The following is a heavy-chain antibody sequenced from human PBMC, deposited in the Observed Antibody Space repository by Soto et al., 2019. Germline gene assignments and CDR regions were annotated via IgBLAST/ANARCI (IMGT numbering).Heavy chain of an antibody. D-gene: IGHD1-1*01. V-gene: IGHV2-5*02. Sequence: QITLKESGPTRVKPTQTLTLTCTFSGFSLTSRPMGVGWIRQPPGKALEWLVFIYWDDDKRYSPSLKSRLTITKDTFGNQVVLTMTNMDPVDTDTYYCAHRLSGYNWNGGYFDYWGQGAQVTVSS. CDR2: IYWDDDK. J-gene: IGHJ4*02. CDR1: GFSLTSRPMG. CDR3: AHRLSGYNWNGGYFDY.